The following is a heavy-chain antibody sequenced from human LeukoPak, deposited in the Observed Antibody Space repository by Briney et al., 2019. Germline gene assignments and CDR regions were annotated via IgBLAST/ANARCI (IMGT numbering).Heavy chain of an antibody. CDR1: GFTFSSYS. D-gene: IGHD2-2*01. Sequence: GGSLRLSCAASGFTFSSYSMNWVRQAPGKGLEWVSSISSSSSYIYYADSAKGRFTISRDNAKNSLYLQMNSLRAEDTAVYYCARARPIVVVPAAPYYYYMDVWGKGTTVTVSS. J-gene: IGHJ6*03. V-gene: IGHV3-21*01. CDR3: ARARPIVVVPAAPYYYYMDV. CDR2: ISSSSSYI.